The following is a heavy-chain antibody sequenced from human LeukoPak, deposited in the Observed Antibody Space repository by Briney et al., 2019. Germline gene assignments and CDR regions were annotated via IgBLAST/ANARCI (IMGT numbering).Heavy chain of an antibody. J-gene: IGHJ4*02. D-gene: IGHD2-2*01. CDR2: IYYSGST. CDR1: GGSISSYY. Sequence: SETLSLTCTVSGGSISSYYWSWIRQPPGKGLEWIGYIYYSGSTNYNPSPKSRVIISVATSKNQFSLKLSSVTAADTAVYYCARLYCTRTSCYVDYWGQGTLVTVSS. CDR3: ARLYCTRTSCYVDY. V-gene: IGHV4-59*01.